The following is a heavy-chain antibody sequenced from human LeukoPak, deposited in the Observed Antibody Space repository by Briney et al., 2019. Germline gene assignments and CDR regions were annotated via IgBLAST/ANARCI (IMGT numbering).Heavy chain of an antibody. CDR2: IYPGDSDT. J-gene: IGHJ2*01. CDR3: ARRRPYYYDSSGWYFDL. V-gene: IGHV5-51*01. CDR1: GYRFTSYW. Sequence: GEFLQISCKGSGYRFTSYWIGWVRQMPGKGLEWMGIIYPGDSDTRYSPSFQGQVTISADKSISTAYLQWSSLKASDTAMYYCARRRPYYYDSSGWYFDLWGRGTLVTVSS. D-gene: IGHD3-22*01.